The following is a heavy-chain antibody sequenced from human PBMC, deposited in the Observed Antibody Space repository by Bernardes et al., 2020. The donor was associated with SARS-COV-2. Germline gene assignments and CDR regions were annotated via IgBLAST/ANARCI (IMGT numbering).Heavy chain of an antibody. D-gene: IGHD6-13*01. Sequence: ASVKVSCKVSGYTLTELSMHWVRQAPGKGLEWMGGFDPEDGETIYAQKFQGRVTMTEDTSTDTAYMELSSLRSEDTAVYYCATAIAAAGTPGNYYYYYGMYVWGPGTTVTVSS. J-gene: IGHJ6*02. CDR3: ATAIAAAGTPGNYYYYYGMYV. CDR2: FDPEDGET. CDR1: GYTLTELS. V-gene: IGHV1-24*01.